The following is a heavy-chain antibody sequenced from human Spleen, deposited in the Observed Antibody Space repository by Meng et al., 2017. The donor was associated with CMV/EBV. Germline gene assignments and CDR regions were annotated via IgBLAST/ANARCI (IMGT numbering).Heavy chain of an antibody. CDR3: ASDYSNYGFEDY. D-gene: IGHD4-11*01. Sequence: LSLTCAASGFTFSSYWMSWVRQAPGKGLEWVANIKQDGSEKYYVDSVKGRFTISRDNAKNSLYLQMNSLRAEDTAVYYCASDYSNYGFEDYWGQGTLVTVSS. CDR2: IKQDGSEK. CDR1: GFTFSSYW. J-gene: IGHJ4*02. V-gene: IGHV3-7*01.